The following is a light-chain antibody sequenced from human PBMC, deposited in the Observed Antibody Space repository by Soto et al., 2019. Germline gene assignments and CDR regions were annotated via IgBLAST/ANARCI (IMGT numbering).Light chain of an antibody. Sequence: IQLTQSPSFLSASVGGRVTITCRASQAISSHLAWYQQKPGKAPNLLIYGASTLQSGVPSRFSGSGSGTDFTLTISSLQPEDFATYYCLQDYNYPWTFGQGTKVDIK. CDR2: GAS. J-gene: IGKJ1*01. V-gene: IGKV1-6*01. CDR3: LQDYNYPWT. CDR1: QAISSH.